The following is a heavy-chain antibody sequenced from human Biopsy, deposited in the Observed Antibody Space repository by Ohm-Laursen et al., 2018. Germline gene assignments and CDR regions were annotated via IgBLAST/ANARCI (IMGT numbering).Heavy chain of an antibody. V-gene: IGHV4-59*02. J-gene: IGHJ3*02. D-gene: IGHD3-3*01. Sequence: SDTLSLTCSVSGGSVRGYYWSWIRQTSGTGLAWIGHIFDDGATNYSPSPSLQGRVTLSIDTSVNTFSLTLTSLTRADTGVYYCARVRGSGFFAFDIWGRGTTVSVSS. CDR3: ARVRGSGFFAFDI. CDR1: GGSVRGYY. CDR2: IFDDGAT.